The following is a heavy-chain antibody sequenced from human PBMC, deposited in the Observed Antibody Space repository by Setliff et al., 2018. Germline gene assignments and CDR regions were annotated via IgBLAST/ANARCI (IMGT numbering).Heavy chain of an antibody. Sequence: GGSLRLSCAASRFTFSNYTMSRVRQAPGKGLERVSAISASGRTTYSADSVKGRFTISRDNSKNTLSLQMNSPRAEDTAVYYCARDRSPAYYDILTGYGPFDYWGQGTLVTFSS. J-gene: IGHJ4*02. V-gene: IGHV3-23*01. CDR3: ARDRSPAYYDILTGYGPFDY. CDR2: ISASGRTT. CDR1: RFTFSNYT. D-gene: IGHD3-9*01.